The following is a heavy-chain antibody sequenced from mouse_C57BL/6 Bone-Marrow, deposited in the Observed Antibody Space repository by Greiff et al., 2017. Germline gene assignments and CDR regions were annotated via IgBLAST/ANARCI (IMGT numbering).Heavy chain of an antibody. CDR1: GYTFTDYY. D-gene: IGHD2-13*01. CDR3: ASGDYSAWFAY. V-gene: IGHV1-75*01. Sequence: QVQLQQSGPELVKPGASVKISCKASGYTFTDYYINWVKQRPGQGLEWIGWIFPGSGSTYYNEKFKGKATLTVDNSSSTAYMLLSSLTSADSAVYFYASGDYSAWFAYWGQGTLVTVSA. CDR2: IFPGSGST. J-gene: IGHJ3*01.